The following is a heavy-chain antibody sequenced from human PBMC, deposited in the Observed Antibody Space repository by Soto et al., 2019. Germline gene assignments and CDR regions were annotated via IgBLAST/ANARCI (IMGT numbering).Heavy chain of an antibody. Sequence: EASVKVSCKASGGTFSSYAISWVRQAPGQGLEWMGGIIPIFGTANYAQKFQGRVTITADESTSTAYMELSSLRSEDTAVYYCARDMAVTTPGYYYGMDVWGQGTTVTVSS. CDR3: ARDMAVTTPGYYYGMDV. D-gene: IGHD4-17*01. J-gene: IGHJ6*02. CDR1: GGTFSSYA. V-gene: IGHV1-69*13. CDR2: IIPIFGTA.